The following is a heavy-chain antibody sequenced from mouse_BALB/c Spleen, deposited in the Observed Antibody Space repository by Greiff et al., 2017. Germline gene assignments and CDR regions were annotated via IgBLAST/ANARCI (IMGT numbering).Heavy chain of an antibody. Sequence: QVQLQQSGAELVKPGASVKLSCKASGYTFTSYWMHWVKQRPGQGLEWIGEINPSNGRTNYNEKFKSKATLTVDKSSSTAYMQLSSLTSEDSAVYYCARYGNYLYWYFDVWGAGTTVTVSS. J-gene: IGHJ1*01. V-gene: IGHV1S81*02. CDR1: GYTFTSYW. CDR2: INPSNGRT. CDR3: ARYGNYLYWYFDV. D-gene: IGHD2-1*01.